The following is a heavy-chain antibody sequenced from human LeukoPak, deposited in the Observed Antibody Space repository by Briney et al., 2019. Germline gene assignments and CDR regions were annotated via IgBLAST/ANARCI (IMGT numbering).Heavy chain of an antibody. CDR2: ISYDGSNK. D-gene: IGHD1-1*01. Sequence: PGGSLRLSCAAAGFTFSSYAMHWVRQAPGKGLEWVAVISYDGSNKYYADSVKGRFPISRDNSKNTLYLQMNSLRAEDTAVYYCARDVTIDYWGQGTLVTVSS. J-gene: IGHJ4*02. CDR1: GFTFSSYA. CDR3: ARDVTIDY. V-gene: IGHV3-30-3*01.